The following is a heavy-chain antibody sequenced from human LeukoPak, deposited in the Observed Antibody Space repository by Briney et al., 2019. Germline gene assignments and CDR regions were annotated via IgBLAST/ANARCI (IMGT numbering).Heavy chain of an antibody. CDR1: GFTFSSYW. Sequence: GGSLRLSCAASGFTFSSYWMSWVRQAPGKGLEWVANIKQDGSEKYYVDSVKGRFTISRDNAKNSLYLQMNSLRAEDTAVYYCARVGKVGFGEPNWFDPWGQGTLVTVSS. D-gene: IGHD3-10*01. V-gene: IGHV3-7*01. CDR2: IKQDGSEK. J-gene: IGHJ5*02. CDR3: ARVGKVGFGEPNWFDP.